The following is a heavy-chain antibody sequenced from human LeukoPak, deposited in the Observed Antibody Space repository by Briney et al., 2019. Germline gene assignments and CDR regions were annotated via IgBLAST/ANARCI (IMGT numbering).Heavy chain of an antibody. Sequence: SETLSLTCTVSGGSISSGSYYWTWIRQPAGRGLEWIGHIYTSGTTNYNPSLKSRVTISVDTSKKQFSLKPSSVTAADTAVYYCARVEGGTYFDYYYMDVWGKGTTVTVSS. CDR3: ARVEGGTYFDYYYMDV. CDR2: IYTSGTT. D-gene: IGHD3-16*01. J-gene: IGHJ6*03. CDR1: GGSISSGSYY. V-gene: IGHV4-61*09.